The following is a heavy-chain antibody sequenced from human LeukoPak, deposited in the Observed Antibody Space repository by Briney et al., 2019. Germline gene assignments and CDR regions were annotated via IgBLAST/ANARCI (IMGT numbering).Heavy chain of an antibody. V-gene: IGHV4-61*10. J-gene: IGHJ4*02. CDR3: ARDSTPYSSSSLYYFDY. CDR2: IYSSGNT. Sequence: PSEALSLTCTVSGGSIISNRHYWSWIRQPAGKGLEWIGHIYSSGNTKYNPSLKSRLTMSIGSSKNQFSLKLSSVTAADTAVYYRARDSTPYSSSSLYYFDYWGQGTLVTVSS. D-gene: IGHD6-13*01. CDR1: GGSIISNRHY.